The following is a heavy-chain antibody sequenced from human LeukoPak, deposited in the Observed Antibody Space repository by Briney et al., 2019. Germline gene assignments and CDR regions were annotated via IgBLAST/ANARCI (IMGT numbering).Heavy chain of an antibody. J-gene: IGHJ4*02. CDR2: IVVGSGST. D-gene: IGHD1-26*01. Sequence: ASVKVSCKTSGFTFTSSAMQWVRQARGQRVEWIGWIVVGSGSTNYAQKFQERVTITRDMSTSTAYVELSSLRSEDTAVYYCAEDGPKWELQRWGQGTLVTVSS. CDR3: AEDGPKWELQR. V-gene: IGHV1-58*02. CDR1: GFTFTSSA.